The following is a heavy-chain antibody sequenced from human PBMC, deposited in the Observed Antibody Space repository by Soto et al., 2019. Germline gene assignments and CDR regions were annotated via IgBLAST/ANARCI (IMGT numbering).Heavy chain of an antibody. CDR3: ARAVVVAATPYYYYMDV. J-gene: IGHJ6*03. V-gene: IGHV4-34*01. D-gene: IGHD2-15*01. CDR1: GGSSSGYY. CDR2: INHSGST. Sequence: SETLSLTCAVYGGSSSGYYWSWIRQPPGKGLEWIGEINHSGSTNYNPSLKSRVTISVDTSKNQFSLKLSSVTAADTAVYYCARAVVVAATPYYYYMDVWGKGTTVTVSS.